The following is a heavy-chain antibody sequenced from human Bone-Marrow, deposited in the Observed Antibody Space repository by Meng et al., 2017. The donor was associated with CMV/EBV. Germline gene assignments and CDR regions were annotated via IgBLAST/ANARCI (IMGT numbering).Heavy chain of an antibody. CDR1: GGSITSYY. CDR2: VYYSGST. CDR3: AREGVDYLNPFDY. D-gene: IGHD4-11*01. V-gene: IGHV4-59*01. J-gene: IGHJ4*02. Sequence: SETLSLTCTVSGGSITSYYWTWIRQPPGKGLEWIGYVYYSGSTNYNPSLKSRVTISVDTSKDQFSLRLNSVTAADTAVYYCAREGVDYLNPFDYWGQGTLVTVSS.